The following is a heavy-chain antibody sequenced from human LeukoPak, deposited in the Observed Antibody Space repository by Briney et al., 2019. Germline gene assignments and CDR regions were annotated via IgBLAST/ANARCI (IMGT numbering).Heavy chain of an antibody. CDR1: GFTVSTNC. CDR3: ARVDTVMAYYFDL. Sequence: GGSLRLSCAASGFTVSTNCMTWVRQAPGKGLEWVSTIYSGGTIYYADSVMGRFTISRHNSRNTLYLQMNSLRAEDTGVYYCARVDTVMAYYFDLWGQGTLVTVSS. CDR2: IYSGGTI. V-gene: IGHV3-53*04. D-gene: IGHD5-18*01. J-gene: IGHJ4*02.